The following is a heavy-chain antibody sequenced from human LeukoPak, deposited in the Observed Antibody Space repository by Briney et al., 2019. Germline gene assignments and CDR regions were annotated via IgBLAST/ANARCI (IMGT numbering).Heavy chain of an antibody. Sequence: GASVKVSCKASGYTFTSYDINWVRQATGQGLEWMGWMNPNSGNTGYAQKFQGRVTITRNTSITTAYMELSSLRSEDTAVYYCARGLSYYDFWSGYSYYYMDVWGKGTTVTVSS. CDR3: ARGLSYYDFWSGYSYYYMDV. D-gene: IGHD3-3*01. CDR1: GYTFTSYD. CDR2: MNPNSGNT. J-gene: IGHJ6*03. V-gene: IGHV1-8*03.